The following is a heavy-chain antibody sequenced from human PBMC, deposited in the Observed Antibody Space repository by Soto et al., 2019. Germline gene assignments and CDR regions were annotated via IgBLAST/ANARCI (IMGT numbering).Heavy chain of an antibody. CDR3: ARTQKSNWFDP. CDR1: GGSFSGYY. CDR2: INHSGST. J-gene: IGHJ5*02. Sequence: PSETLSLTCAVYGGSFSGYYWSWIRQPPGKGLEWIGEINHSGSTNYNPSLKSRVTISVDTSKNQFSLKLSSVTAADTAVYCCARTQKSNWFDPWGQGTLVTVSS. V-gene: IGHV4-34*01.